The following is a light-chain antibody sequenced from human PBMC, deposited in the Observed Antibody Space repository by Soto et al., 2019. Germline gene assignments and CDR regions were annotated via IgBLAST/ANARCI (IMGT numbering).Light chain of an antibody. CDR1: SGHSSYA. CDR2: LNSDGSH. Sequence: QPVLTQSPSASASLGASVKLTCTLSSGHSSYAIAWHQQQPEKGPRYLLKLNSDGSHSKGDGIPDRFSGSSSGAERYLTISSLQSEDEADYYCQTWVTGALWVFGGGTKLTVL. V-gene: IGLV4-69*01. J-gene: IGLJ3*02. CDR3: QTWVTGALWV.